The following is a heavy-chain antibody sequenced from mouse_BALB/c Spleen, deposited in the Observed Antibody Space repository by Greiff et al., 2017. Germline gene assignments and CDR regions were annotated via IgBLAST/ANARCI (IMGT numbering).Heavy chain of an antibody. CDR3: ARERTTATWGFAY. V-gene: IGHV5-6-5*01. CDR1: GFTFSSYA. CDR2: ISSGGST. Sequence: EVQVVESGGGLVKPGGSLKLSCAASGFTFSSYAMSWVRQTPEKRLEWVASISSGGSTYYPDSVKGRFTISRDNARNILYLQMSSLRSEDTAMYYCARERTTATWGFAYWGQGTLVTVSA. J-gene: IGHJ3*01. D-gene: IGHD1-2*01.